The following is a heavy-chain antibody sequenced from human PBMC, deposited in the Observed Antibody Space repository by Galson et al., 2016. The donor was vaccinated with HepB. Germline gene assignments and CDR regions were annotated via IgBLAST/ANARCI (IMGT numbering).Heavy chain of an antibody. D-gene: IGHD5-12*01. CDR2: INSDGDTT. J-gene: IGHJ4*02. V-gene: IGHV3-74*01. Sequence: SLRLSCAASGFTFTNYWMHWVRQAPGKGLVWVSGINSDGDTTYYADSVSGRFTISRDNAKNTLYLQMNNLRAEDAAVYYCVGPYSGLYWGQGTLVSVSS. CDR1: GFTFTNYW. CDR3: VGPYSGLY.